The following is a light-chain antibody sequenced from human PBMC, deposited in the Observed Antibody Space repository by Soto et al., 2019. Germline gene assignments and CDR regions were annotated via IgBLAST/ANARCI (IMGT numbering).Light chain of an antibody. CDR3: QQYTSHPST. CDR2: GAS. Sequence: LTQSPATLCLSRGERGTRSCRSGQTVISNCLAWCQQRPGQAPRLLIYGASTLAGGIPDRFSGSGSGTDFTLTISSLQPDDSAVYFCQQYTSHPSTFGQGTKVDIK. V-gene: IGKV3-20*01. CDR1: QTVISNC. J-gene: IGKJ1*01.